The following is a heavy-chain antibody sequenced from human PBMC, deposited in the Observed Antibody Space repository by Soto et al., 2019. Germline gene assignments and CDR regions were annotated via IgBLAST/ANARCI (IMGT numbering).Heavy chain of an antibody. Sequence: GGSLRLSCVASGFTFSSYAMSWVRQAPGKGLEWVSAISGSGGSTYYADSVKGRFTISRDNSKNTLYLQMNSLRAEDTAVYYCAKGLVDTAMVTEFDYWGQGPLVTVSS. J-gene: IGHJ4*02. V-gene: IGHV3-23*01. CDR2: ISGSGGST. CDR3: AKGLVDTAMVTEFDY. CDR1: GFTFSSYA. D-gene: IGHD5-18*01.